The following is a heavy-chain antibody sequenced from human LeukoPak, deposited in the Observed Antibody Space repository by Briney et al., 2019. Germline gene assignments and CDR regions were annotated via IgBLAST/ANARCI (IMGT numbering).Heavy chain of an antibody. CDR3: ARGYCSSTSCYRYWFDP. CDR1: GYTFTSYA. CDR2: INAGNGNT. Sequence: ASVKVPCKASGYTFTSYAMHWVRQAPGQRLEWMGWINAGNGNTKYSQKFQGRVTITRDTPASTAYMELSSLRSEDTAVYYCARGYCSSTSCYRYWFDPWGQGTLVTVSS. V-gene: IGHV1-3*01. D-gene: IGHD2-2*02. J-gene: IGHJ5*02.